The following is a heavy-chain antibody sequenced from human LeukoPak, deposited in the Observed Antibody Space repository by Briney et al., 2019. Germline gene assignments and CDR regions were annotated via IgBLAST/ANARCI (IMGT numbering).Heavy chain of an antibody. Sequence: AALETSCKASGYTFTGYYMHWGPQAPGQGLGWMGWINPNSDGTTYAQKFQGRVTMTRDTSISTAYMELSRLRSDDTAVYYCARAYGSGSYYNYVNFDYWGQGTLVTVSS. V-gene: IGHV1-2*02. J-gene: IGHJ4*02. CDR2: INPNSDGT. CDR3: ARAYGSGSYYNYVNFDY. CDR1: GYTFTGYY. D-gene: IGHD3-10*01.